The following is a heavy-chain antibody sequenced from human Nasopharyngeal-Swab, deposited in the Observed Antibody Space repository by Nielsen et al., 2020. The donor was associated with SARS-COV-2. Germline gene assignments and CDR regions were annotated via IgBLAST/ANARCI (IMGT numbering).Heavy chain of an antibody. D-gene: IGHD6-19*01. CDR3: AKGAQWLVRDELDY. CDR1: GFTFSSYR. CDR2: IWYDGSNK. J-gene: IGHJ4*02. Sequence: GESLKISCAASGFTFSSYRMHWVRQAPGKGLEWVAVIWYDGSNKYYADSVKGRFTISRDNSKNTLYLQMNSLRAEDTALYYCAKGAQWLVRDELDYWGQETLVTVSS. V-gene: IGHV3-30*02.